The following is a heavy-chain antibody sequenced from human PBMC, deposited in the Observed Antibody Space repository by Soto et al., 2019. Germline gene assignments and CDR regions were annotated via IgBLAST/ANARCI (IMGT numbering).Heavy chain of an antibody. CDR1: GFFFSSYT. D-gene: IGHD2-8*02. Sequence: EVQLLQSGGGLVQPGESLRPSCAASGFFFSSYTMSWVRQAPGKGLEWVSVISGSGDSPYHADSVQGRFTISRDNPKNTLYLQMNSLRAEDTAIYYCAKARCTSATCYVPDYWGQGTLVTVSS. CDR2: ISGSGDSP. CDR3: AKARCTSATCYVPDY. V-gene: IGHV3-23*01. J-gene: IGHJ4*02.